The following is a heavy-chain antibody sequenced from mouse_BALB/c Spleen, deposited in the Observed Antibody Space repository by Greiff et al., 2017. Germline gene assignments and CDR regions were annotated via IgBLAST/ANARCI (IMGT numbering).Heavy chain of an antibody. D-gene: IGHD2-1*01. Sequence: QVQLQQSGAELVRPGTSVKVSCKASGYAFTNYLIEWVKQRPGQGLEWIGVINPGSGGTNYNEKFKGKATLTADKSSSTAYMQLSSLTSDDSAVYFCARGPYGNYRDYWGQGTTLTVSS. CDR1: GYAFTNYL. V-gene: IGHV1-54*01. CDR3: ARGPYGNYRDY. CDR2: INPGSGGT. J-gene: IGHJ2*01.